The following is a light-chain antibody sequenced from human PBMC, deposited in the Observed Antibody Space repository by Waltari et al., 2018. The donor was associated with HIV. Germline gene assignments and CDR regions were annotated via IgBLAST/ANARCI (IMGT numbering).Light chain of an antibody. V-gene: IGLV3-25*03. CDR2: RDS. CDR3: QSADSSGTWV. J-gene: IGLJ3*02. CDR1: DLPKQF. Sequence: SYHLTPPPSLSVSPGETARNTCSGDDLPKQFAYLFQQKPGQAPVSVIYRDSGRPSGIPERFSGCSSGTRVTLTITGVQAEDEGDYYCQSADSSGTWVFGGGTKMTVL.